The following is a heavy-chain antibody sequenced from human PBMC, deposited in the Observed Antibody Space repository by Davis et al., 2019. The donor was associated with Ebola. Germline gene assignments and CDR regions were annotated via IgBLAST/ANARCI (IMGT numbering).Heavy chain of an antibody. J-gene: IGHJ6*02. Sequence: PGGSLRLSCAASGFTFSSYGMHWVRQAPGKGLEWVSYISSSSSTIYYADSVKGRFTISRDNSKNTLYLQMNSLRAEDTAVYYCARDKRSGYYGSGRYRDYYYYGMDVWGQGTTVTVSS. CDR2: ISSSSSTI. V-gene: IGHV3-48*01. D-gene: IGHD3-10*01. CDR3: ARDKRSGYYGSGRYRDYYYYGMDV. CDR1: GFTFSSYG.